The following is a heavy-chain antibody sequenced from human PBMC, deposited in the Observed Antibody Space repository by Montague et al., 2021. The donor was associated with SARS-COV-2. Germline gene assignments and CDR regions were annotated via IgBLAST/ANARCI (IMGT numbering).Heavy chain of an antibody. CDR2: IASGGRST. CDR1: GFTFNNYA. CDR3: AKDPVPVAGRYFDY. V-gene: IGHV3-23*03. D-gene: IGHD6-19*01. Sequence: SLRLSCAASGFTFNNYAMNWVRQAPGKGLEWVSVIASGGRSTFYADSGKGRFTISRDNSKDTLYLQMYSLRPEDTAIYYCAKDPVPVAGRYFDYWGQGTLVTVSS. J-gene: IGHJ4*02.